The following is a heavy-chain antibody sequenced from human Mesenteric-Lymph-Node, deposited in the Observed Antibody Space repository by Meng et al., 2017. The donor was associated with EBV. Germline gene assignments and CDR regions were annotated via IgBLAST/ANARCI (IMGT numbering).Heavy chain of an antibody. D-gene: IGHD6-13*01. CDR1: GFTFSNYA. J-gene: IGHJ4*02. CDR2: ISGSDGSR. Sequence: EVQLVESGGGLVQSGGSLRLSCEASGFTFSNYAMTWVRQAPGKGLEWVSGISGSDGSRYYADSVKGRFTISRDNSKNTLSLQMNSLRTEDTAVYYCPRVGHGSSWYYYLDYRGQGTLVTVSS. CDR3: PRVGHGSSWYYYLDY. V-gene: IGHV3-23*04.